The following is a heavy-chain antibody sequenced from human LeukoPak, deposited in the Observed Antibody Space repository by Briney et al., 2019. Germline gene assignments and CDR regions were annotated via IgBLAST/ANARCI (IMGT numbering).Heavy chain of an antibody. CDR2: LSGSSGST. Sequence: GGSLRLSCAASGFIFSSYAMSWVRQAPGKGLEWVSVLSGSSGSTYYADSVKGRFTISRDNSKNTLFLQMSSLRAEDTALYYCAAPYGYSYGWGFWGQGTLVTVSS. CDR3: AAPYGYSYGWGF. J-gene: IGHJ4*02. D-gene: IGHD5-18*01. V-gene: IGHV3-23*01. CDR1: GFIFSSYA.